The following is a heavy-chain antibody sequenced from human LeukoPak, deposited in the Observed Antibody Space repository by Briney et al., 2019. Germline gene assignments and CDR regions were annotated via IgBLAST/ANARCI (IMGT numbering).Heavy chain of an antibody. V-gene: IGHV5-51*01. CDR1: EDSFTSYW. CDR2: IYPGDSDT. D-gene: IGHD3-22*01. Sequence: GESLKISCEGSEDSFTSYWIGWVRQTPGKGLEWMGIIYPGDSDTRYSPSFQGQVTISADKSISTAYLQWSSLKASDTDMYYCARLQVYYYDSSGYCPRDAFDIWGQGTMVTVSS. J-gene: IGHJ3*02. CDR3: ARLQVYYYDSSGYCPRDAFDI.